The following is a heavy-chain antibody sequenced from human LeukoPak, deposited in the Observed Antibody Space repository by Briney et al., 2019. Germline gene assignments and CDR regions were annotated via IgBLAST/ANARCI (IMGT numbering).Heavy chain of an antibody. Sequence: GGSLRLSCAASGFTFSSYGMHWVRQAPGKGLGWVAVIWYDGSNKYYADSVKGRFTISRDNSKNTLYLQMNSLRAEDTAVYYCARDRVWNCYGSGAIQYGMDVWGQGTTVTVSS. CDR3: ARDRVWNCYGSGAIQYGMDV. CDR2: IWYDGSNK. CDR1: GFTFSSYG. D-gene: IGHD3-10*01. J-gene: IGHJ6*02. V-gene: IGHV3-33*01.